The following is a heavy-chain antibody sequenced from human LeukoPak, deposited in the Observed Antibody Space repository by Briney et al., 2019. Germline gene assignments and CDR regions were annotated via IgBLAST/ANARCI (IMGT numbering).Heavy chain of an antibody. D-gene: IGHD6-13*01. Sequence: GGSLRLSCAASGFTFSNYWMHWVRQAPGKGLVWVSRINTDGTSTSYADSVKGRFTISRDNSENTLYLQMNSLRAEDTAVYYCAKDSSSSRAPTSFDYWGQGTLVTVSS. CDR2: INTDGTST. V-gene: IGHV3-74*01. CDR3: AKDSSSSRAPTSFDY. J-gene: IGHJ4*02. CDR1: GFTFSNYW.